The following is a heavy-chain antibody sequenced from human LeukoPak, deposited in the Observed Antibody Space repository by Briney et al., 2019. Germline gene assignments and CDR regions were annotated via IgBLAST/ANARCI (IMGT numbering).Heavy chain of an antibody. CDR3: ARGRRLGYCGGGSCYQSEYYYYYYYMDV. Sequence: SVKVSCKASGGTFSSYAISWVRQAPGQGLEWMGGIIPIFGTANYAQKFQGRVTITADKSTSTAYMELSSLRSEDTAVYYCARGRRLGYCGGGSCYQSEYYYYYYYMDVWGKGTTVTVSS. J-gene: IGHJ6*03. CDR1: GGTFSSYA. V-gene: IGHV1-69*06. CDR2: IIPIFGTA. D-gene: IGHD2-15*01.